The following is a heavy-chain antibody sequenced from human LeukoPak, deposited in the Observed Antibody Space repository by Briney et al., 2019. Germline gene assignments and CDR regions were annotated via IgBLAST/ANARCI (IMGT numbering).Heavy chain of an antibody. D-gene: IGHD2-8*01. Sequence: GGSLRLSCAPSAFSFTIYGMHWVRQAPGKGLEWVAFVRDDGSSTNYTDSVKGRFTITRDTSKNMLYLQMNSLTAEDTAVYYCAIEGGNTNRLYLRFDPWGQGTLVTVSS. CDR3: AIEGGNTNRLYLRFDP. CDR1: AFSFTIYG. J-gene: IGHJ5*02. V-gene: IGHV3-30*02. CDR2: VRDDGSST.